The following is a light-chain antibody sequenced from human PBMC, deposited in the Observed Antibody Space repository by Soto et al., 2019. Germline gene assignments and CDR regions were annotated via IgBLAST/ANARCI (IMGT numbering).Light chain of an antibody. CDR2: DAS. CDR3: QQYIRRTLS. CDR1: QDVTNS. V-gene: IGKV3-15*01. J-gene: IGKJ5*01. Sequence: EILMTHSPATLSLSAGEGVTLSCRAAQDVTNSVAWYQKKSGQAPRLLIYDASARASGVSARLRGSGYGTDLTITISGMKDEDFEVYLCQQYIRRTLSFGQGTRLEIK.